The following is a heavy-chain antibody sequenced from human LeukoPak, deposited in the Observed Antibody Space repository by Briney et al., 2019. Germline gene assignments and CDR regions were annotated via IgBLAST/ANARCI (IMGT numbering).Heavy chain of an antibody. CDR1: GYTFTSYG. J-gene: IGHJ4*02. Sequence: GASVKVSCKASGYTFTSYGISWVRQAPGQGLEWMGRIIPILGIANYAQKFQGRVTITADKSTSTAYMELSSLRSEDTAVYYCAGGLTVTNDYWAREPWSPSPQ. CDR3: AGGLTVTNDY. V-gene: IGHV1-69*04. CDR2: IIPILGIA. D-gene: IGHD4-17*01.